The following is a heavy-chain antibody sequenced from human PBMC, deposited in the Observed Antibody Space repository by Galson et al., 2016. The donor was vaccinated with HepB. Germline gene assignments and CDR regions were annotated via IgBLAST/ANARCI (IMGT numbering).Heavy chain of an antibody. J-gene: IGHJ3*01. CDR3: ASPSGRFSVHTFDL. V-gene: IGHV3-7*01. CDR2: INKDANKK. Sequence: SLRLSCAASGFTFSSYWMTWVRQAPGKGLEWVANINKDANKKYYVDSVEGRFTISRDNAKNSLYLQMNTLGAEDTAVYYCASPSGRFSVHTFDLWGQGTMVTVSS. CDR1: GFTFSSYW. D-gene: IGHD1-26*01.